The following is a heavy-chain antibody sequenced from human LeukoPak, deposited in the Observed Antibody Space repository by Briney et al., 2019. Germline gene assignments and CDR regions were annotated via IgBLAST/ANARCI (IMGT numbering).Heavy chain of an antibody. J-gene: IGHJ5*02. CDR1: GFTFSSYG. V-gene: IGHV3-30*18. Sequence: GGSLRLSCAASGFTFSSYGMHWVRQAPGKGLEWVAVISYDGSNKYYADSVKGRFTISRDNSKNTLYLQMNSLRAEDMAVYYCAKDGHSSSLAWGQGTLVTVSS. CDR2: ISYDGSNK. D-gene: IGHD6-13*01. CDR3: AKDGHSSSLA.